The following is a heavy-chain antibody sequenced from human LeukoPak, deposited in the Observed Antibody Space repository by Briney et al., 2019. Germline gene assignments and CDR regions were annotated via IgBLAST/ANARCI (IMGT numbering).Heavy chain of an antibody. Sequence: PGGSLRLSCAASGFTFSDYYMSWIRQAPGKGLEWVSYIGSSGSTIYYADSVKGRFTISRDNAKNSLYLQMNSLRAEDTAVYYCARDGYYDFWSGYYSHYYYYMDVWGKGTTVTVSS. D-gene: IGHD3-3*01. CDR3: ARDGYYDFWSGYYSHYYYYMDV. CDR2: IGSSGSTI. J-gene: IGHJ6*03. CDR1: GFTFSDYY. V-gene: IGHV3-11*04.